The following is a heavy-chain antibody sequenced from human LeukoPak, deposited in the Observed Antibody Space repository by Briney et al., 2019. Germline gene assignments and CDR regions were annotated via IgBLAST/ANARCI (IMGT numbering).Heavy chain of an antibody. D-gene: IGHD6-19*01. CDR2: INPTSGGT. J-gene: IGHJ4*02. CDR1: GYTFTGYY. CDR3: ARGGSAWDNPFDY. V-gene: IGHV1-2*02. Sequence: ASVRVSCRASGYTFTGYYIHWVRQAPGQGLEWMGWINPTSGGTKYAQKFQGRVTMTRDTSISTAYMELSRLRADDTAVFYCARGGSAWDNPFDYWGQGTLVTVSS.